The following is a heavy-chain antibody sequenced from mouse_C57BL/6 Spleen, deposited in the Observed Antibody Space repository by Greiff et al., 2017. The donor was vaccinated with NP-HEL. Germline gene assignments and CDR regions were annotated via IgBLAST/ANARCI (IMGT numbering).Heavy chain of an antibody. Sequence: VQLQQSGAELVMPGASVKLSCKASGYTFTSYWMHWVKQRPGQGLEWIGEIDPSDSYTNYNQKFKGKSTLTVDKSSSTAYMQLSSLTSADSAVYYCARSPLWGYGSSLDYWGQGTTLTVSS. D-gene: IGHD1-1*01. CDR3: ARSPLWGYGSSLDY. V-gene: IGHV1-69*01. CDR2: IDPSDSYT. J-gene: IGHJ2*01. CDR1: GYTFTSYW.